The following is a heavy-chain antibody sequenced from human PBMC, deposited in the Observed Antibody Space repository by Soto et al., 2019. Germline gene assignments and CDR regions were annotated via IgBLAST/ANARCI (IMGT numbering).Heavy chain of an antibody. Sequence: EVQLLESGGGLVQPGGSQRLSCAASGFTFSSYAMSWVRQGPGKGLEWVTLISGSGGVTDYADSVKGRFTVFRDNSKNTMYLELNSLTAGDTAIYYCAKIHSGSSEDAFDVCGQGTVVTVSS. J-gene: IGHJ3*01. CDR2: ISGSGGVT. D-gene: IGHD6-19*01. V-gene: IGHV3-23*01. CDR1: GFTFSSYA. CDR3: AKIHSGSSEDAFDV.